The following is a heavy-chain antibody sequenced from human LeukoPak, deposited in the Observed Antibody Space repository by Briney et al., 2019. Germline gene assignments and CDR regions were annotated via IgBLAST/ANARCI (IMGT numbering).Heavy chain of an antibody. Sequence: GSLRLSCAASGFTFSSYAMSWVRQAPGKGLEWVSAISGSGGSTYYADSVKGRFTISRDNSKNTLYLQMNSLRAEDTAVYYCAILAGDSGYDQEPADYWGQGTLVTVSS. J-gene: IGHJ4*02. CDR3: AILAGDSGYDQEPADY. CDR1: GFTFSSYA. D-gene: IGHD5-12*01. CDR2: ISGSGGST. V-gene: IGHV3-23*01.